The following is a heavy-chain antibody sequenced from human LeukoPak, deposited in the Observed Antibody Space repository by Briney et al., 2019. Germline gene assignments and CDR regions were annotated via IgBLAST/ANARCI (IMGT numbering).Heavy chain of an antibody. V-gene: IGHV4-30-2*01. CDR2: IYHSGST. CDR3: ARVDHGYCSGGSCYSSGWFDP. D-gene: IGHD2-15*01. CDR1: GGFLSSGGSS. J-gene: IGHJ5*02. Sequence: SETLSLTWAVSGGFLSSGGSSWSWIRQPPGKGLEWIGYIYHSGSTYYNPSLKSRVTISVDRSKNQFSLKLSSVTAADTAVYYCARVDHGYCSGGSCYSSGWFDPWGQGTLATVSS.